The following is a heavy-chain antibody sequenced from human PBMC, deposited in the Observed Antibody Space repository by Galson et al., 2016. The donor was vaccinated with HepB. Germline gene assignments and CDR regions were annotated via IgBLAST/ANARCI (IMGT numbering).Heavy chain of an antibody. CDR2: INQGGSEK. CDR1: GFTFSSYW. Sequence: SLRLSCAASGFTFSSYWMSWVRQAPGKGLEWVANINQGGSEKYYVDSVKGRFTISRDNAKNSLYLQMNSLRAEDTAVYYCASAYYDSSGYWAPFDIWGQGTMVTVSS. V-gene: IGHV3-7*01. CDR3: ASAYYDSSGYWAPFDI. D-gene: IGHD3-22*01. J-gene: IGHJ3*02.